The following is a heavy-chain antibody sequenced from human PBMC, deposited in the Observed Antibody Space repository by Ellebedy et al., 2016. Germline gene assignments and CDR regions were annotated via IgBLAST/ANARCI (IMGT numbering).Heavy chain of an antibody. J-gene: IGHJ6*03. Sequence: GESLKISXAASGFTFSDYYMSWIRQAPGKGLEWVSYISSSGSTIYYADSVKGRFTISRDNAKNSLYLQMNSLRAEDTAVYYCARAGPDYDFWSGAAPLYYYYMDVWGKGTTVTVSS. V-gene: IGHV3-11*01. D-gene: IGHD3-3*01. CDR1: GFTFSDYY. CDR3: ARAGPDYDFWSGAAPLYYYYMDV. CDR2: ISSSGSTI.